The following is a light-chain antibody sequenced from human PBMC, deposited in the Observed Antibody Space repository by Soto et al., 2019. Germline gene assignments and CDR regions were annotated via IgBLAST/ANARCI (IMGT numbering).Light chain of an antibody. CDR2: DSS. CDR3: QHRSSWPVT. V-gene: IGKV3-11*01. J-gene: IGKJ5*01. CDR1: QSVQSY. Sequence: EVVLTQSPVTLSLSPGERATLSCRASQSVQSYLAWYQQKPGQAPRLLIYDSSNRATGVPARFSGSGSGTAFTLTISTLEPEDFAFYYCQHRSSWPVTFGQGTRLEMK.